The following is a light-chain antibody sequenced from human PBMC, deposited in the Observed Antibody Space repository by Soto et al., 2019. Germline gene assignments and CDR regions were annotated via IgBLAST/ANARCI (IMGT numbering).Light chain of an antibody. CDR2: AES. Sequence: DIQMTQSPSSLSASVGDRVTITCRASQGIRNDLGWYQQKPWKAPKRLIYAESSVQNGAPTRFSGSGSGTEFTLTITNLQAEDFATYYCRKDNTYPYSFGPGTTLEIK. CDR3: RKDNTYPYS. J-gene: IGKJ2*03. V-gene: IGKV1-17*02. CDR1: QGIRND.